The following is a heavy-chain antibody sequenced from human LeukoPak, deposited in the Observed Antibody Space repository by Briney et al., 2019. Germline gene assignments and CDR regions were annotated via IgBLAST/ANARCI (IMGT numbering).Heavy chain of an antibody. Sequence: SETLSLTCAVSGGSISSGGNSWSWIRQPPGKGLEWIGYIYHSGSTYYNPSLKSRVTISVDRSKNQFSLKLSSVTAADTAVYYCARLTRRSGNYFDSWGQGTLVTVSS. J-gene: IGHJ4*02. CDR2: IYHSGST. CDR1: GGSISSGGNS. CDR3: ARLTRRSGNYFDS. V-gene: IGHV4-30-2*02. D-gene: IGHD1-1*01.